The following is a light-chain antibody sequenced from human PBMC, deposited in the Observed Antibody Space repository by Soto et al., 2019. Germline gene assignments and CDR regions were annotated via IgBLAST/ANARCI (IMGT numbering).Light chain of an antibody. CDR3: SSWDRSLDNWM. V-gene: IGLV1-44*01. Sequence: QSVPTQPPSASGTPGQRVTITCYGDNSNIASNSVNWYQQLPGTAPQLLIYSDNRRPSGGADRFSASKSGASAFLTISGLQSDDEDDYYCSSWDRSLDNWMFGGGTKLTVL. CDR2: SDN. CDR1: NSNIASNS. J-gene: IGLJ3*02.